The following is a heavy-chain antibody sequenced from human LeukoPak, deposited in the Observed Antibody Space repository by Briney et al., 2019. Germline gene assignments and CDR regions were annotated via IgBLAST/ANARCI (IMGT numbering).Heavy chain of an antibody. CDR3: ARSTRVPYDASGSDSWFDY. Sequence: ASVKVSCKASGGTFSSYAISWVRQAPGQGLEWMGWMNPNSGNTGYAQKFQGRVTITRNTSISTAYMELSSLRSDDTAVYYCARSTRVPYDASGSDSWFDYWGQGTLVTVSS. V-gene: IGHV1-8*03. CDR2: MNPNSGNT. CDR1: GGTFSSYA. D-gene: IGHD3-22*01. J-gene: IGHJ4*02.